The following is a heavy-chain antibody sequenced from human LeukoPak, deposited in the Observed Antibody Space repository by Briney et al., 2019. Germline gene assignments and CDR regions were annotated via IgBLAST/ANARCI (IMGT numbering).Heavy chain of an antibody. V-gene: IGHV4-38-2*02. D-gene: IGHD2-2*01. CDR2: IYHSGST. CDR3: AKDRADIVVVPAATAFDY. CDR1: GYSISSGYY. Sequence: SETLSLTCTVSGYSISSGYYWGWIRQPPGKGLEWIGSIYHSGSTYYNPSLKSRVTISVDTSKNQFSLKLSSVTAADTAVYYCAKDRADIVVVPAATAFDYWGQGTLVTVSS. J-gene: IGHJ4*02.